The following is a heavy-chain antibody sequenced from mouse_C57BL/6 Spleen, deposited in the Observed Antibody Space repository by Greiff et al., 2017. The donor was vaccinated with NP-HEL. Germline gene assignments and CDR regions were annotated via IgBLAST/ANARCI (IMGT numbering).Heavy chain of an antibody. CDR2: IWTGGGT. CDR1: GFSLTSYA. CDR3: ARSEDGNYEWRFAY. D-gene: IGHD2-1*01. Sequence: VAPSQSLSITCTVSGFSLTSYAISWVRQPPGKGLEWLGVIWTGGGTNYNSALKSRLSISKDNSKSQVFLKMNSLQTDDTARYYCARSEDGNYEWRFAYWGQGTLVTVSA. J-gene: IGHJ3*01. V-gene: IGHV2-9-1*01.